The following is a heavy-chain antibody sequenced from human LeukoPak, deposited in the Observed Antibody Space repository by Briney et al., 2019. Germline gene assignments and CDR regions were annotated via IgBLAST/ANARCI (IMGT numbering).Heavy chain of an antibody. V-gene: IGHV3-21*01. CDR1: GFTFSSYS. Sequence: PGGSLRLSCAASGFTFSSYSMNWVRQAPGKGLEWVSSISSSSSYIYYADSVKGRFTISRDNAKNSLYLQMNSLRAEDTAVYYCAASGSYSPTFDYWGQGTLVTDSS. CDR2: ISSSSSYI. J-gene: IGHJ4*02. D-gene: IGHD1-26*01. CDR3: AASGSYSPTFDY.